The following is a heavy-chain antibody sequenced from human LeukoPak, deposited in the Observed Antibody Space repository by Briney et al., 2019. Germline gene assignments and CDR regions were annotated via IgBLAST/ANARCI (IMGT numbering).Heavy chain of an antibody. CDR3: ARSPTGNTVVAPPYMDV. V-gene: IGHV6-1*01. Sequence: SQTLSLTCAISGDSVSSNSAAWNWIRQSPSRGLEWLGRTYYRSKWYNDYAVSVKSRITINPDTSKNQFSLQLNSVTPEDTAVYYCARSPTGNTVVAPPYMDVWGKGTTVTVSS. CDR1: GDSVSSNSAA. J-gene: IGHJ6*03. CDR2: TYYRSKWYN. D-gene: IGHD4-23*01.